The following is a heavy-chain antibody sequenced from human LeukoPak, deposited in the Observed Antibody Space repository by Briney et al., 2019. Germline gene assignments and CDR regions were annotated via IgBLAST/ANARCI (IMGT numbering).Heavy chain of an antibody. CDR3: ARSLMSIAAADYYGMDV. J-gene: IGHJ6*02. D-gene: IGHD6-13*01. Sequence: ASVKVSCKASGYTFTSYYMHWVRQAPGQGLEWMGIINPSGGSTSYAQKFQGRVTMTRDTSTSTVYMELSSLRSEDTAVYYCARSLMSIAAADYYGMDVWGQGTTVTVSS. CDR2: INPSGGST. CDR1: GYTFTSYY. V-gene: IGHV1-46*01.